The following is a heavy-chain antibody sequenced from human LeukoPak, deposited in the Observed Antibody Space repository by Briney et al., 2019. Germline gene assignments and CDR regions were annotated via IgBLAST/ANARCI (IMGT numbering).Heavy chain of an antibody. CDR1: GFTFDDYA. V-gene: IGHV3-9*01. CDR2: ISWNSGSI. J-gene: IGHJ4*02. CDR3: AKDLSATVTEPIDY. Sequence: GRSLRLSCAASGFTFDDYAMHWVRQAPGKGLEWVSGISWNSGSIGYADSVKGRFTISRDNAKNSLYLQMNSLRAEDTALYYCAKDLSATVTEPIDYWGQGTLVTVSS. D-gene: IGHD4-17*01.